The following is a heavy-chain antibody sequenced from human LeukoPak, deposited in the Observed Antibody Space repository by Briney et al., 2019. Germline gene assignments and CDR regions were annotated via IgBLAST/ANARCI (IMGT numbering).Heavy chain of an antibody. D-gene: IGHD2-8*02. Sequence: PSETLSLTCSVSGGSMNSYYWSWIRQSPGKGLEWIGYIYYSGSTNYNPSLKSRVTISVDTSKNQFSLKLSSVTAADTAVYYCARGGATTGGYWGQGTLVTVSS. J-gene: IGHJ4*02. CDR1: GGSMNSYY. CDR2: IYYSGST. V-gene: IGHV4-59*12. CDR3: ARGGATTGGY.